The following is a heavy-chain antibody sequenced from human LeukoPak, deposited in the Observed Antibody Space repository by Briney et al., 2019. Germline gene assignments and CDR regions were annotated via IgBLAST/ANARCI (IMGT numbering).Heavy chain of an antibody. Sequence: GASVKVSCKASGYTFTSYYMHWVRQAPGQGLEWMGIINPSGGSTSYAQKFQGRVTMTRDTSTSTVYMELSSLRSEDTAVYYCAGDSPGTLYGMDVWGQGTTVTVSS. CDR2: INPSGGST. CDR3: AGDSPGTLYGMDV. J-gene: IGHJ6*02. D-gene: IGHD1-1*01. V-gene: IGHV1-46*01. CDR1: GYTFTSYY.